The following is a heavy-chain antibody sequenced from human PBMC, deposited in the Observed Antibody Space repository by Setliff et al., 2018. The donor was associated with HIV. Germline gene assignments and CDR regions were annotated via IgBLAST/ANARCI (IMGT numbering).Heavy chain of an antibody. Sequence: GGSLRLSCAASGFTLSRYWMHWVRQVPGKGLIWVSRITMEGSTKIYADYADSVKGRFTISRDNSKNTLYLQMNSLRAEDTAVYYCAKDPYPHLDWFDPWGQGTLVTVSS. J-gene: IGHJ5*02. CDR1: GFTLSRYW. V-gene: IGHV3-74*01. CDR2: ITMEGSTK. CDR3: AKDPYPHLDWFDP.